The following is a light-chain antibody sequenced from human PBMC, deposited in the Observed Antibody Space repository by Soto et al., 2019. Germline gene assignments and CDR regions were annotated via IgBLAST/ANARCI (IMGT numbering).Light chain of an antibody. CDR3: LQDYNYPWT. V-gene: IGKV1-6*01. Sequence: AIQMTQSPSSLSASVGDRVTITCRASQGIRNELGWYQQKTGKAPKLLIYAASTLQSGVPSSFSGSGSGTDFTLTISSLQPEDFATYYCLQDYNYPWTFGQGTKVDIK. J-gene: IGKJ1*01. CDR1: QGIRNE. CDR2: AAS.